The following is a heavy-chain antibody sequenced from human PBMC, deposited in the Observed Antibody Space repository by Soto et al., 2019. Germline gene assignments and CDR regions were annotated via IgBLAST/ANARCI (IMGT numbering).Heavy chain of an antibody. CDR1: GYSISSGYH. Sequence: PSETLSLTCAVSGYSISSGYHWGWIRQPPGKGLEWIGSIHHSGTTYYNPSLRSRVTISVDTSKNQFSLRLSSVTAADTAVYYCAREISPYNSDWLDYWGQGTLVTVSS. V-gene: IGHV4-38-2*02. CDR3: AREISPYNSDWLDY. CDR2: IHHSGTT. D-gene: IGHD6-19*01. J-gene: IGHJ4*02.